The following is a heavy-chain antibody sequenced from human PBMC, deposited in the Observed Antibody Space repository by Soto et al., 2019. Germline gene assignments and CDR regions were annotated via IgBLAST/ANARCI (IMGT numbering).Heavy chain of an antibody. V-gene: IGHV4-38-2*01. CDR2: IYYSGST. CDR1: GYSISTGFN. J-gene: IGHJ4*02. D-gene: IGHD3-10*01. Sequence: PSETLSLTCAVSGYSISTGFNWAWIRQPPGKGLEWIGSIYYSGSTYYNPSLKSRVTISVDTSKNQFSLKLSSVTAADTAVYYCATQTSYGSGSTGDYWGQGTLVTVSS. CDR3: ATQTSYGSGSTGDY.